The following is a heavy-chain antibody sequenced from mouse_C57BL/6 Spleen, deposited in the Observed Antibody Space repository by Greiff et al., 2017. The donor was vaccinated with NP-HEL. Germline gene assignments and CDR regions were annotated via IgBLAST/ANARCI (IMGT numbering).Heavy chain of an antibody. J-gene: IGHJ2*01. D-gene: IGHD1-1*01. CDR3: ARDAYYYGRFDY. CDR2: ISYDGSN. Sequence: DVQLQESGPGLVKPSQSLSLTCSVTGYSITSGYYWNWIRQFPGNKLEWMGYISYDGSNNYNPSLKNRISITRDTSKNQFFLKLNSVTTEDTATYYCARDAYYYGRFDYWGQGTTLTVSS. CDR1: GYSITSGYY. V-gene: IGHV3-6*01.